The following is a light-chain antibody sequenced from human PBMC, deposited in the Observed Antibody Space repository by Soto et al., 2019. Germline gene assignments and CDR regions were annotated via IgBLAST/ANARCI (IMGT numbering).Light chain of an antibody. Sequence: QSALTQPPSVAGAPGQRVTISCTGSSSNIGAGYDVHWYQQLPGTAPKLLISGNNNRPSGVPDRFSGSKSGTSASLAITGLQAEDEADYYCQSYDSSLSGSGVFGGGTKLTVL. V-gene: IGLV1-40*01. CDR1: SSNIGAGYD. CDR2: GNN. CDR3: QSYDSSLSGSGV. J-gene: IGLJ2*01.